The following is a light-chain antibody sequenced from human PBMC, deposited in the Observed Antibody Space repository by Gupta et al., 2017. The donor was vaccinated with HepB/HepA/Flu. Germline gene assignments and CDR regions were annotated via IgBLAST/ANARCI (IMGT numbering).Light chain of an antibody. CDR2: DAF. Sequence: EIVLTQFPATLSLSPGERVTLSCRASQSVSLSLAWYQQKPGQAPRLLVYDAFTRAAGVPARFSGSGSGTDFTLTISRREPEDFAVYYCQQRSNWPLVTFGQGTRLDIK. CDR3: QQRSNWPLVT. J-gene: IGKJ5*01. V-gene: IGKV3-11*01. CDR1: QSVSLS.